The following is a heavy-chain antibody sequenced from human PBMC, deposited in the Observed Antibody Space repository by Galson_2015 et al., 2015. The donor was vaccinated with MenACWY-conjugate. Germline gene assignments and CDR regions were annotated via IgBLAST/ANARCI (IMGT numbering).Heavy chain of an antibody. J-gene: IGHJ2*01. CDR2: IYPVDSDT. CDR1: GYKFSNYW. V-gene: IGHV5-51*01. D-gene: IGHD4-23*01. Sequence: SGAEVKKPGESLKISCKGSGYKFSNYWIGWVRQMPGKGLEWMGNIYPVDSDTKYSPSFEGQVTISADKSITTAYLQWSSLKASDTAIYYCARHSGSGGNQYWYFDLWGRGTLVTVSS. CDR3: ARHSGSGGNQYWYFDL.